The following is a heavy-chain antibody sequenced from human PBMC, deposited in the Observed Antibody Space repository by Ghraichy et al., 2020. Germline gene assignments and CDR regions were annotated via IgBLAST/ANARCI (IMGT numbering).Heavy chain of an antibody. CDR3: ARGEGA. J-gene: IGHJ6*02. CDR2: IYHRGGT. CDR1: GGSISSGDYS. Sequence: SETLCLTCTVSGGSISSGDYSWNWVRQPPGKGLEWIGNIYHRGGTDYNPSLKNRVTISVDTSKNLFSLKVSSVTAADTAVYYCARGEGAWGRGTTVTVSS. V-gene: IGHV4-30-4*01.